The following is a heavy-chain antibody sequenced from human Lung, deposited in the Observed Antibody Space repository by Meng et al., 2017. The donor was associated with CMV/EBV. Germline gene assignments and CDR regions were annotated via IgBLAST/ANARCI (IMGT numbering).Heavy chain of an antibody. J-gene: IGHJ5*02. D-gene: IGHD6-19*01. Sequence: GGSXRLXCVASGLNFSSHPMTWVRQAPGKVLEWVSSISGSGGSTYSADSVQGRFTISRDNSKNTLYLQMSSLRDEDTALYYCARGGPVAGKNWFDRWGQGTLVTVSS. CDR3: ARGGPVAGKNWFDR. V-gene: IGHV3-23*01. CDR1: GLNFSSHP. CDR2: ISGSGGST.